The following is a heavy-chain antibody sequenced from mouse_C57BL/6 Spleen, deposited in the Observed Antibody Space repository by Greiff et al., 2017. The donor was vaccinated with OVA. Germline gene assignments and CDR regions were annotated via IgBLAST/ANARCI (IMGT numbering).Heavy chain of an antibody. CDR2: IWSGGST. Sequence: VKLMESGPGLVQPSQSLSITCTVSGFSLTSYGVHWVRQSPGKGLEWLGVIWSGGSTDYNAAFISRLSISKDNSKSQVFFKMNSLQADDTAIYYCASPPLYDYGGGFAYWGQGTLVTVSA. J-gene: IGHJ3*01. CDR3: ASPPLYDYGGGFAY. CDR1: GFSLTSYG. V-gene: IGHV2-2*01. D-gene: IGHD2-4*01.